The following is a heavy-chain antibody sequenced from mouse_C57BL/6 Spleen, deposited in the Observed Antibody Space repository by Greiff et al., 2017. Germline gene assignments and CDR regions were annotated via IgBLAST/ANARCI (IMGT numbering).Heavy chain of an antibody. D-gene: IGHD4-1*01. J-gene: IGHJ3*01. CDR3: ARSPLTGTGFAY. V-gene: IGHV1-52*01. CDR1: GYTFTSYW. Sequence: QVHVKQPGAELVRPGSSVKLSCKASGYTFTSYWMHWVKQRPIQGLEWIGNIDPSDSETHYNQKFKDKATLTVDKSSSTAYMQLSSLTSEDSAVYYCARSPLTGTGFAYWGQGTLVTVSA. CDR2: IDPSDSET.